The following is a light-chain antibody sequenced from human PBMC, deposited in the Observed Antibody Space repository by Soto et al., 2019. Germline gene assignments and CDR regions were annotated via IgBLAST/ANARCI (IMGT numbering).Light chain of an antibody. CDR1: SSDVGGYDY. CDR3: SSYAGSNTFV. V-gene: IGLV2-8*01. Sequence: QSVLTQPPSASGSPGQSVTISCTGTSSDVGGYDYVSWHQHHPGKAPKLMLYDVSKRPSGVPDRFSGSKSGNTASLTVSGLKAEDEDDYYCSSYAGSNTFVFGTGTKVTVL. CDR2: DVS. J-gene: IGLJ1*01.